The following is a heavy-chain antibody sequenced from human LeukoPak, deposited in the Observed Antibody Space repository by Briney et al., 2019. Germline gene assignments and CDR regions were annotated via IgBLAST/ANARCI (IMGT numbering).Heavy chain of an antibody. CDR2: INAGNGNT. Sequence: ASVKVSCKASGYTFTGYYMHWVRQAPGQGLEWMGWINAGNGNTKYSQKFQGRVTITRDTSASTAYMELSSLRSEDTAVYYCARERSWTTVTLYYYYGMDVWGQGTTVTVSS. J-gene: IGHJ6*02. V-gene: IGHV1-3*01. CDR1: GYTFTGYY. D-gene: IGHD4-17*01. CDR3: ARERSWTTVTLYYYYGMDV.